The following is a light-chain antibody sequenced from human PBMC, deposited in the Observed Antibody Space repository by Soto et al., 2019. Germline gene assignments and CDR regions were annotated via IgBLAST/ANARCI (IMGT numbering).Light chain of an antibody. V-gene: IGKV1-39*01. CDR2: AAS. J-gene: IGKJ5*01. Sequence: DIQMTQSPSSLSASVGDRVTITCRASQSISSYLNWYQQKPGKAPKLLIYAASSLQSGVPSRFSGSGSGTDFPLTISSLQPEDFATYYCQQSYSPPPITFGQGTRLEIK. CDR1: QSISSY. CDR3: QQSYSPPPIT.